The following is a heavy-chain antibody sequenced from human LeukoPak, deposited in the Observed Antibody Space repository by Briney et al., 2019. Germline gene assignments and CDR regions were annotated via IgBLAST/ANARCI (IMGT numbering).Heavy chain of an antibody. J-gene: IGHJ4*02. CDR3: ARARPGVPISTYYYDSSGYYYFDY. D-gene: IGHD3-22*01. Sequence: ASVKVSCKASGYTFTSYYMHWVRQAPGQGLEWMGIINPSGGSTSYAQKFQGRVTMTRDTPTSTVYMELSSLRSEDTAVYYCARARPGVPISTYYYDSSGYYYFDYWGQGTLVTVSS. CDR1: GYTFTSYY. CDR2: INPSGGST. V-gene: IGHV1-46*01.